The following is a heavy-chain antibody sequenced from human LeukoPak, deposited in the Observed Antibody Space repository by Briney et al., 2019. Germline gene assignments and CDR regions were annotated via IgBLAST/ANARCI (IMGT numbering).Heavy chain of an antibody. Sequence: SVKVSCKASVGTFSSYAISWVRQAPGQGLERVGRIIPIFGTANYAQKFQGRVTITTDESTSTAYMELSSLRSEDTAVYYCARSETIFGVVIPRWTFDIWGQGTMVTVSS. V-gene: IGHV1-69*05. J-gene: IGHJ3*02. D-gene: IGHD3-3*01. CDR1: VGTFSSYA. CDR2: IIPIFGTA. CDR3: ARSETIFGVVIPRWTFDI.